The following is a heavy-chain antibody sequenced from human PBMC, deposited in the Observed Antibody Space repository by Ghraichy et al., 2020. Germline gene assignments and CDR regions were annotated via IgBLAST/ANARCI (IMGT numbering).Heavy chain of an antibody. CDR2: IYAGDSDT. J-gene: IGHJ6*02. Sequence: GESLNISCQGSGFSFTSYRIAWVRQMPGKGLEWMGVIYAGDSDTKYSPSFEGQVTISVDESISTAYLQWSSLKASDSAIYYCARREIPTTDYYGMDVWGQGTTVTVS. V-gene: IGHV5-51*01. CDR1: GFSFTSYR. D-gene: IGHD1-1*01. CDR3: ARREIPTTDYYGMDV.